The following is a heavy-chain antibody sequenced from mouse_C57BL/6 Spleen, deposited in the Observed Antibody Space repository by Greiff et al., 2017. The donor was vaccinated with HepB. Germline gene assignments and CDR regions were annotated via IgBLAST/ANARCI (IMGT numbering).Heavy chain of an antibody. CDR3: AKKGDDYDVGYAMDY. D-gene: IGHD2-4*01. V-gene: IGHV2-5*01. CDR1: GFSLTSYG. Sequence: VQGVESGPGLVQPSQSLSITCTVSGFSLTSYGVHWVRQSPGKGLEWLGVIWRGGSTDYNAAFMSRLSITKDNSKSQVFFKMNSLQADDTAIYYCAKKGDDYDVGYAMDYWGQGTSVTVSS. J-gene: IGHJ4*01. CDR2: IWRGGST.